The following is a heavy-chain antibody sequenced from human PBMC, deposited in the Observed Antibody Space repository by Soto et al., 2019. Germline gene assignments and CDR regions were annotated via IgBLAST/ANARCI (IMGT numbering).Heavy chain of an antibody. V-gene: IGHV3-48*03. Sequence: LRLSCAASGFTFSSYEMDWVRQAPGKGLEWVAYISSSGTILYGDSVKGRFTISRDNADNSLYLQMNSLTAEDTAVYYCTKEKSVMYSGYDAFDIWGRGTMVTVSS. CDR1: GFTFSSYE. CDR2: ISSSGTI. D-gene: IGHD5-12*01. J-gene: IGHJ3*02. CDR3: TKEKSVMYSGYDAFDI.